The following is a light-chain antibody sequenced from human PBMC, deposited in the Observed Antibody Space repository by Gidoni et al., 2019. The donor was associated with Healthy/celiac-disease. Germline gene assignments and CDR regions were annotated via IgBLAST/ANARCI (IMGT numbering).Light chain of an antibody. CDR2: EVS. V-gene: IGLV2-8*01. CDR3: SSYAGSNIWV. J-gene: IGLJ3*02. Sequence: QSALTQPSSASGSPGQSVTISCTGTSSDVGGYNYVSWYQQHPGKAPKLMIYEVSKRPSGVPDRFSGSKSGNTASLTVSGLQAEDEADYYCSSYAGSNIWVFGGGTKLTVL. CDR1: SSDVGGYNY.